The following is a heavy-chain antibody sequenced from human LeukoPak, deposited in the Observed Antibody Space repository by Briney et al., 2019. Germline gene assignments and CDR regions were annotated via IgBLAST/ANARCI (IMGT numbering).Heavy chain of an antibody. V-gene: IGHV1-8*02. CDR3: ARGSSGWYVGSDDY. D-gene: IGHD6-19*01. Sequence: ASVKVSCKASGGTFSSYAINWVRQATGQGLEWMGWMNPNSGNTGYAQKFQGRVTMTRNTSISTAYMELSSLRSEDTAVYYCARGSSGWYVGSDDYWGQGTLVTVSS. CDR2: MNPNSGNT. J-gene: IGHJ4*02. CDR1: GGTFSSYA.